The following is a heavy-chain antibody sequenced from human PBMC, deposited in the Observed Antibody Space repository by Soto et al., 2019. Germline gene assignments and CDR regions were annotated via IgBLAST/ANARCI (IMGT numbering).Heavy chain of an antibody. CDR1: GGSIRSSSYY. J-gene: IGHJ5*02. D-gene: IGHD2-8*01. V-gene: IGHV4-39*01. CDR3: ASGLGYCTNGVCYRDRGWFDP. CDR2: IYYSGST. Sequence: SETLSLTCTVSGGSIRSSSYYWGWIRQPPGKGLEWIGSIYYSGSTYYNPSLKSRVTISVDTSKNQFSLKLSSVTAADTAVYYCASGLGYCTNGVCYRDRGWFDPWGQGTLVTVS.